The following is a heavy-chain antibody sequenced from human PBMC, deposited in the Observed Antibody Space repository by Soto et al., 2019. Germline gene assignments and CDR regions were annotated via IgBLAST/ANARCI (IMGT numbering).Heavy chain of an antibody. CDR3: VRVWDYNNGLPSPYYFDF. Sequence: QLQLVQSGPEVKRPGASVKVSCKASGYTFTNYAITWVRQVPGQGLEWMGCISVYTGNTNYAQKFQGRVIMTTDTSTSTAYMELRSLRSDDTAVYHCVRVWDYNNGLPSPYYFDFWGQGTLVTVSS. J-gene: IGHJ4*02. V-gene: IGHV1-18*04. CDR2: ISVYTGNT. CDR1: GYTFTNYA. D-gene: IGHD1-20*01.